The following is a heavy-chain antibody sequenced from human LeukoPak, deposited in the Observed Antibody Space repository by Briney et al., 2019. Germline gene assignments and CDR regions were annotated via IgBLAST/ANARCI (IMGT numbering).Heavy chain of an antibody. J-gene: IGHJ4*02. CDR2: MYYSGST. Sequence: SETLSLTCTVSGGSISGYYWSWIRQPPGKGLEWIGYMYYSGSTNYNPSLKSRVTMPVDTSKNQFSLKLSSVTAADTAVYYCARRLSGSYFVAFDYWGQGTLVTVSS. D-gene: IGHD1-26*01. CDR1: GGSISGYY. V-gene: IGHV4-59*08. CDR3: ARRLSGSYFVAFDY.